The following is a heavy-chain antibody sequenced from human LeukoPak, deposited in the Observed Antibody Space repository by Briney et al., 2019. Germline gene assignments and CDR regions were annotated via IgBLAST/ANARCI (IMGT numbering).Heavy chain of an antibody. V-gene: IGHV3-21*01. CDR3: AREDSSGYFDY. D-gene: IGHD3-22*01. CDR1: GFTFSSYS. J-gene: IGHJ4*02. Sequence: GGSLRLSCAASGFTFSSYSMNWVRQAPGKGLEGVSSISSSSSYIYYADSVKGRFTISRDNAENSLYLQMNSLRAEDTAVYYCAREDSSGYFDYWGQGTLVTVSS. CDR2: ISSSSSYI.